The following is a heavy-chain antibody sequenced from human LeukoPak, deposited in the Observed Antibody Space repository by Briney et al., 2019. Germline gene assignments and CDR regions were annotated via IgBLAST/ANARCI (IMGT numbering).Heavy chain of an antibody. CDR2: ISTSSSYI. V-gene: IGHV3-21*01. D-gene: IGHD4-17*01. CDR3: ARNRGDPSYFDY. J-gene: IGHJ4*02. CDR1: GFTFNGYS. Sequence: GGSLRLSCTASGFTFNGYSMNWVDQAPGKGLEWVSSISTSSSYIYYADSVKGRFTISRNNAKNSLYLQMNSLRAEDTAVYYCARNRGDPSYFDYWRQGTLVTVSS.